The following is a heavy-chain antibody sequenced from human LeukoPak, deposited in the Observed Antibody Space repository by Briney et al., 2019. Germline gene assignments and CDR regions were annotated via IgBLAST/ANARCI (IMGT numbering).Heavy chain of an antibody. V-gene: IGHV3-23*01. J-gene: IGHJ4*02. Sequence: GGSLRLSCAASGFTFSSYAMSWVCQAPGKGLEWVSAISGSGGSTYYADSVKGRFTISRDNAKNSLYLQMNSLRAEDTAVYYCASPWAAAGHFDYWGQGTLVTVSS. CDR2: ISGSGGST. D-gene: IGHD6-13*01. CDR1: GFTFSSYA. CDR3: ASPWAAAGHFDY.